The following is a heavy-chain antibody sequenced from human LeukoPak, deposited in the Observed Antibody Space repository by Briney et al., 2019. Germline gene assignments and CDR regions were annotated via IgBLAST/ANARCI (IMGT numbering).Heavy chain of an antibody. CDR1: AFTFSRYG. V-gene: IGHV3-30-3*01. Sequence: GGSLRLSCVASAFTFSRYGMHWVRQAPGKGLEWVALISYDGSNKYYGDSVKGRFTISRDNSKNTLSLQMNSLRGVDTAVYYCARGLPGGFVGFSGSYYPLDYWGQGTLVTVSS. D-gene: IGHD1-26*01. CDR2: ISYDGSNK. CDR3: ARGLPGGFVGFSGSYYPLDY. J-gene: IGHJ4*02.